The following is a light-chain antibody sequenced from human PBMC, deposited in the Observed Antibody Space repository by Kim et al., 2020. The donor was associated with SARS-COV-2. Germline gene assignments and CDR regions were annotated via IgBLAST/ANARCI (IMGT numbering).Light chain of an antibody. CDR3: QQNYSPLRT. CDR1: QSISSY. Sequence: ASVGDSVTITCRPSQSISSYLNWYQQKPGKAPNLLIYAASRLQSGVPSRFSGSGSGTDFTLTISSLQPEDFATYYCQQNYSPLRTFGQGTKVDIK. V-gene: IGKV1-39*01. J-gene: IGKJ1*01. CDR2: AAS.